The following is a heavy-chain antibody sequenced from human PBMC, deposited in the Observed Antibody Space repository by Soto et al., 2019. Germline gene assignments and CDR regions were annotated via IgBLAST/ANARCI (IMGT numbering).Heavy chain of an antibody. CDR2: IYKSATT. V-gene: IGHV4-30-4*01. D-gene: IGHD7-27*01. CDR3: ARGRYCLTGRCFPNWFDS. Sequence: PSETLSLTCSVSGDSISNLDFFWAWIRQPPGQALEYIGYIYKSATTYYNPSFECRVAISVDTSKSQFSLNVTSVTAADTAVYFCARGRYCLTGRCFPNWFDSWGQGAMVTVYS. CDR1: GDSISNLDFF. J-gene: IGHJ5*01.